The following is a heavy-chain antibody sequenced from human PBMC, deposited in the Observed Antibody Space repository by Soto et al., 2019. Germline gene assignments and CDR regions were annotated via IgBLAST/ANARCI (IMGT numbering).Heavy chain of an antibody. V-gene: IGHV1-18*01. Sequence: ASVKVSCKASGYMFTSYGINWVRQAPGQGLEGMGWISAYNGNIKYAQNFQGRVTMTTDTSTSTAYMEMRSLRSDDTAVYYCVRDLDGSGSYYTDYWGPGTLVTVSS. CDR2: ISAYNGNI. CDR1: GYMFTSYG. J-gene: IGHJ4*02. CDR3: VRDLDGSGSYYTDY. D-gene: IGHD3-10*01.